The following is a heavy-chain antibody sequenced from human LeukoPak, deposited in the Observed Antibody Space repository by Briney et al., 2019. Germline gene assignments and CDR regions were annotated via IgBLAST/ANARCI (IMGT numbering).Heavy chain of an antibody. D-gene: IGHD3-10*01. CDR3: AREGYYYGSGSPYCFDR. CDR2: ISTTSSTI. Sequence: GGSLRLSCAASRFTFSSYSMNWVRQAPGKGLEWVSYISTTSSTIYYADSVKGRLTISRDSAKNSLYLQMNSLRAEDTAVYYCAREGYYYGSGSPYCFDRWGQGTLVTVSS. J-gene: IGHJ4*02. CDR1: RFTFSSYS. V-gene: IGHV3-48*01.